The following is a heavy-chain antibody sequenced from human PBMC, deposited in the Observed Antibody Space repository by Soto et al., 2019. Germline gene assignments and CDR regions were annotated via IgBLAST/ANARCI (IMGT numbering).Heavy chain of an antibody. V-gene: IGHV3-23*01. D-gene: IGHD1-26*01. CDR3: AKGHYRGTYLFYFDY. Sequence: GALRLSCEASGITLSSYAMSWVRQAPGKGPEWVSGISASGGSTSYADSVKGRFTISRDNSKNTLYLQMNSLRADDSSLYHCAKGHYRGTYLFYFDYWGQGALVTVSS. CDR1: GITLSSYA. J-gene: IGHJ4*02. CDR2: ISASGGST.